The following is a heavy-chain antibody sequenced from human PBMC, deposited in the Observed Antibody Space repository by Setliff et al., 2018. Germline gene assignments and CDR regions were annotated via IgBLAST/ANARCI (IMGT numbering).Heavy chain of an antibody. Sequence: GASVKVSCKASGGTFSSYAISWVRQAPEQGLEWMGGIIPIFATANYPQKFQGRVTITTDESTRTAYMELSSLRSEDTAVYYCARGRRYFGVVSIDWFDPWGQGTLVTVSS. CDR2: IIPIFATA. CDR3: ARGRRYFGVVSIDWFDP. D-gene: IGHD3-3*01. CDR1: GGTFSSYA. V-gene: IGHV1-69*05. J-gene: IGHJ5*02.